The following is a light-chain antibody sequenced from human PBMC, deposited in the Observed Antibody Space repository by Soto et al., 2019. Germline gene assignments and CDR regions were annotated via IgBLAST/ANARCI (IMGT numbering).Light chain of an antibody. CDR3: QQRSDWPIT. V-gene: IGKV3-11*01. J-gene: IGKJ5*01. CDR2: DAS. CDR1: QSVSSN. Sequence: EIVMTQSPATLSVSPGERSSLSCRASQSVSSNLAWYQQKPDQAPRLLIYDASTRATGIPARFSGSGSGTDFTLTISSLEPEDFAVYYCQQRSDWPITFGQGTRLEIK.